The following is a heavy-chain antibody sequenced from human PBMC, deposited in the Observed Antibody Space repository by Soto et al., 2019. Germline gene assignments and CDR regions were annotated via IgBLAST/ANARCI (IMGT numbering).Heavy chain of an antibody. J-gene: IGHJ4*02. Sequence: QVQLVQSGAEVKKPGASVKVSCKASGYTFTSYGISWVRQAPGQGLEWMGWISAYNGNTNYAQKLQGRXXMXTXXSTSTAYMELRSLRSDDTAVYYCATTVVTTYYFDYWGQGTLVTVSS. D-gene: IGHD4-17*01. CDR2: ISAYNGNT. CDR1: GYTFTSYG. V-gene: IGHV1-18*01. CDR3: ATTVVTTYYFDY.